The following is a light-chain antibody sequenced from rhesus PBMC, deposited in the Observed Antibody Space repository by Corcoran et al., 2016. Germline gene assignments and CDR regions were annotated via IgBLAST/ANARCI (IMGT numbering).Light chain of an antibody. CDR3: QMHTSSPYS. V-gene: IGKV3-53*02. CDR1: QSVSSY. Sequence: QIILTQSPATLSLSPGERATLSCRASQSVSSYLAWYQQKPGLAPRLLIYGASSRATGIPDRFSGRGSGTDFTLTISSLEPEDFAVYYCQMHTSSPYSFGQGTKVEIK. J-gene: IGKJ2*01. CDR2: GAS.